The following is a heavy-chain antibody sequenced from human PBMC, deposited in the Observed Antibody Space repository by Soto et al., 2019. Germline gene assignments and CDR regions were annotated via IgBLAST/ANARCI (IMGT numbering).Heavy chain of an antibody. D-gene: IGHD3-22*01. CDR2: IIPIFGTA. J-gene: IGHJ4*02. CDR3: ARIPDYYYDSSGYYYGVY. CDR1: GGTFSSYA. V-gene: IGHV1-69*13. Sequence: ASVKVSCKASGGTFSSYAISWVRQAPGQGLEWMGGIIPIFGTANYAQKFQGRVTITADESTSTAYMELSSLRSEDTAVYYCARIPDYYYDSSGYYYGVYWGQGTLVTVSS.